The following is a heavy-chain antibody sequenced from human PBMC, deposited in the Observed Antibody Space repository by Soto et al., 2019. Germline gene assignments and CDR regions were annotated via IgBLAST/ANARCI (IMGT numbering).Heavy chain of an antibody. CDR3: AKVQGSSWYTWYFDY. V-gene: IGHV3-30*18. CDR1: GFTFSSYG. J-gene: IGHJ4*02. CDR2: ISYDGSNK. D-gene: IGHD6-13*01. Sequence: GGSLRLSCAASGFTFSSYGMHWVRQAPGKGLEWVAVISYDGSNKYYADSVKGRFTISRDNSKNTLYLQMNSLRAEDTAVYYCAKVQGSSWYTWYFDYWGQGTLVTVS.